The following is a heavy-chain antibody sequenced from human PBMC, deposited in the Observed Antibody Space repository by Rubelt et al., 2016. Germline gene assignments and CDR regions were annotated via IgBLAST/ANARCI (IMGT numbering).Heavy chain of an antibody. CDR2: IGRRANSYAT. CDR1: GFTFSSYA. V-gene: IGHV3-73*02. J-gene: IGHJ4*02. Sequence: EVQLVESGGGLVQPGGSLRLSCAASGFTFSSYAIHWVRQASGKGLEWVGRIGRRANSYATGSAASVKGRFTISRDDSRDTAYLQMNSLRTEDTAVYYCATPSGYWGQGTLVTVSS. CDR3: ATPSGY.